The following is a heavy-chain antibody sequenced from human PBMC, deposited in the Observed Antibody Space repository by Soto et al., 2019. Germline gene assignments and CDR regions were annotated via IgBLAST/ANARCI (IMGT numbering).Heavy chain of an antibody. V-gene: IGHV4-61*01. CDR2: IYYSGST. Sequence: SETLSLTCTVSGGSVSSGSYYWSWIRQPPGKGLEWIGYIYYSGSTNYNPSLKSRVTISVDTSKNQVSLELSSVTAADTAVYYCARDYRRMGTGRYYYYGMGVWGRGTTVTVSS. CDR3: ARDYRRMGTGRYYYYGMGV. J-gene: IGHJ6*02. CDR1: GGSVSSGSYY. D-gene: IGHD3-10*01.